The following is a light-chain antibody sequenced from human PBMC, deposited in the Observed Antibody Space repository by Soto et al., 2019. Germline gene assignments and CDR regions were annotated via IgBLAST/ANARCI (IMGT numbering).Light chain of an antibody. Sequence: AIRMTQSPSSLSASTGDRVTITCRASQGISSYLAWYQQKPGKAPKLLIYAASTLQSGVPSRFSGSGSGTDFTLTISCLQSEDFATYYCQQYYSYPVAFGGGTQVEIK. CDR1: QGISSY. CDR3: QQYYSYPVA. V-gene: IGKV1-8*01. CDR2: AAS. J-gene: IGKJ4*01.